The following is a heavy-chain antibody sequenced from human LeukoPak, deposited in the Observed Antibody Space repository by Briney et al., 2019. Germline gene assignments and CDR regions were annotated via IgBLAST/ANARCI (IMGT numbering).Heavy chain of an antibody. CDR1: GGSISSYY. V-gene: IGHV4-4*07. J-gene: IGHJ4*02. Sequence: PSETLSLTCTVSGGSISSYYWSWIRQPAGKGLEWIGHIYTSGSTNYNPSLKSRVTISVDKSKNQFSLKLSSVTAADTAVYYCAGVVTALVGYFDYWGQGTLVHVSS. D-gene: IGHD2-21*02. CDR2: IYTSGST. CDR3: AGVVTALVGYFDY.